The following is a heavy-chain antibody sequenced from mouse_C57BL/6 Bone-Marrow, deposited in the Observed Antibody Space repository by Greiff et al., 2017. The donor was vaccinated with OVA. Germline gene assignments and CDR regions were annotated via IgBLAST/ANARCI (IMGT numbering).Heavy chain of an antibody. J-gene: IGHJ1*03. CDR2: INSDGGST. CDR1: EYEFPSHD. V-gene: IGHV5-2*01. D-gene: IGHD1-1*01. Sequence: DVKLVESGGGLVQPGESLKLSCESNEYEFPSHDMSWVRKTPEKRLELVAAINSDGGSTYYPDTMERRFIISRDNTKKTLYLQMSSLRSEDTALYYCARTITTVVAPDWYFDVWGTGTTVTVSS. CDR3: ARTITTVVAPDWYFDV.